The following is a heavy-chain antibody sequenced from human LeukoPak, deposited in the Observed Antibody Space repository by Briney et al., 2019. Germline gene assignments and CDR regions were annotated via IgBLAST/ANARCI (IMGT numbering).Heavy chain of an antibody. D-gene: IGHD1-26*01. Sequence: GRSLRLSCAASGFTFSTYAMHWVRQAPGKGLEWVSAISGSGGSTYYADSVKGRFTISRDNSKNTLYLQMNSLRAEDTAVYYCAGYSGSLPEWFDPWGQGTLVTVCS. J-gene: IGHJ5*02. CDR2: ISGSGGST. CDR1: GFTFSTYA. CDR3: AGYSGSLPEWFDP. V-gene: IGHV3-23*01.